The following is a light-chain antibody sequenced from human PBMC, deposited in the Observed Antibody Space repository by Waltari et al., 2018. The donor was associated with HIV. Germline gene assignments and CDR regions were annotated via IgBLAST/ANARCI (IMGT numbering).Light chain of an antibody. CDR3: QSYDSRLSGSV. CDR2: GNS. CDR1: GSNIGATYD. Sequence: SVLTQPPSVSGAPGQRVTISCSESGSNIGATYDVHWYQHLPGTAPKLLIYGNSNRPSGVPDRFSGSKSGTSASLAITGLQPEDEGDYYCQSYDSRLSGSVFGGGTK. J-gene: IGLJ2*01. V-gene: IGLV1-40*01.